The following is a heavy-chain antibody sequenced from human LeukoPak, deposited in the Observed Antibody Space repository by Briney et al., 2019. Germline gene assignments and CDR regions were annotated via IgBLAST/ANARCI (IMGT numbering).Heavy chain of an antibody. Sequence: GGSLSLSRAASVFTLSKYWMCWVRQAPGKAREWVASIKQDGCEKEYVDSVEGRFTISRDNAKNSLYVQTDCLRSEHRVVYLCARDKSCPSWGQGPLLTVP. V-gene: IGHV3-7*01. D-gene: IGHD3-10*01. CDR3: ARDKSCPS. J-gene: IGHJ1*01. CDR2: IKQDGCEK. CDR1: VFTLSKYW.